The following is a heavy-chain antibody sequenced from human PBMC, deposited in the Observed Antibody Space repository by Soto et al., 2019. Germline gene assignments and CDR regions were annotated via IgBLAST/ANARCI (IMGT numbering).Heavy chain of an antibody. D-gene: IGHD3-3*01. Sequence: QVQLQQWGAGSLKPSETLSLTCGVYGGSFSAYSWTWLRQSPGKGLAWIGEITHGGSTDYNPALKMRLVMSVATSKNQFSLRVTSVTAAAAAVYFCARARFDSWSHIYYGLDVWGQGTTVTVSS. J-gene: IGHJ6*02. CDR2: ITHGGST. CDR3: ARARFDSWSHIYYGLDV. V-gene: IGHV4-34*01. CDR1: GGSFSAYS.